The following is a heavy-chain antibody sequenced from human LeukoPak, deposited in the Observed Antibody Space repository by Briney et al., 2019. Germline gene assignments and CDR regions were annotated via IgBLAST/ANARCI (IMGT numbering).Heavy chain of an antibody. J-gene: IGHJ5*02. CDR2: INHSGNT. CDR1: GGSFSGYY. V-gene: IGHV4-34*01. D-gene: IGHD3-10*01. Sequence: SETLSLTCAVYGGSFSGYYWSWIRQPPGKGLEWIGEINHSGNTNSNPSLKSRVTVSVDTSKNQFSLKLSSLTAADTAMYYCAREDITMVRGVMYNWFDPWGQGTLVTVSS. CDR3: AREDITMVRGVMYNWFDP.